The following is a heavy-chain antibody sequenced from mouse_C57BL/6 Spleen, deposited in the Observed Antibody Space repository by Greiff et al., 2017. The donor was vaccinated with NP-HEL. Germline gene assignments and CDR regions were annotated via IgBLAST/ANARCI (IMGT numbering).Heavy chain of an antibody. V-gene: IGHV1-39*01. CDR1: GYSFTDYN. Sequence: VQLKQSGPELVKPGASVKISCKASGYSFTDYNMNWVKQSNGKSLEWIGVINPNYGTTSYNQKFKGKATLTVDQSSSTAYMQLNSLTSEDAAVYYCARGLYGSDYFDDWGQGTTLTVSS. CDR2: INPNYGTT. D-gene: IGHD1-1*01. J-gene: IGHJ2*01. CDR3: ARGLYGSDYFDD.